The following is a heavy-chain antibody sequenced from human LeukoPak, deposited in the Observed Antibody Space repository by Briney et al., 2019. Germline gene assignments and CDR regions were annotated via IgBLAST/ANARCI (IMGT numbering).Heavy chain of an antibody. V-gene: IGHV3-21*01. D-gene: IGHD2-15*01. CDR1: EFTFSSYS. CDR2: ISSSSSYI. J-gene: IGHJ6*02. Sequence: GGSLRLSCAASEFTFSSYSMNWVRQAPGKGLEWVSSISSSSSYIYYADSVKGRFTISRDNAKNSLYLQMNSLRAEDTAVYYCARDEQADSTPDGMDVWGQGTTVTVSS. CDR3: ARDEQADSTPDGMDV.